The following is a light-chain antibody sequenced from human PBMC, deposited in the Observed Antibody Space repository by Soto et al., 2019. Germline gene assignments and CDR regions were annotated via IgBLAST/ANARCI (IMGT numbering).Light chain of an antibody. V-gene: IGLV2-14*01. CDR1: SSDVGVHNF. J-gene: IGLJ3*02. Sequence: QSALTQPASESGSPGQSISISCTGSSSDVGVHNFVSWYQHHPGKAPKVLMYGVTNRPSGVSNRFSGSKSGNTASLTISGLQAEDEADYACCSYTPASTWVVGGGTKLTVL. CDR2: GVT. CDR3: CSYTPASTWV.